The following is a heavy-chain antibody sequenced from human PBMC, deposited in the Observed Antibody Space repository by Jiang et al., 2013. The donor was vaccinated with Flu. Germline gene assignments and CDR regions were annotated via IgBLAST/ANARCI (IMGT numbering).Heavy chain of an antibody. CDR3: ARVAMIRGVTANDY. D-gene: IGHD3-10*01. CDR1: GFIFSSYS. V-gene: IGHV3-48*02. Sequence: VESGGGLVQPGGSLRLSCAASGFIFSSYSMNWVRQAPGKGLERVSYISSSGSTIYYADSVKGRFTISRDNAKNSLYLQMNSLTDEDTAVYYCARVAMIRGVTANDYWGQGTLVTVSS. CDR2: ISSSGSTI. J-gene: IGHJ4*02.